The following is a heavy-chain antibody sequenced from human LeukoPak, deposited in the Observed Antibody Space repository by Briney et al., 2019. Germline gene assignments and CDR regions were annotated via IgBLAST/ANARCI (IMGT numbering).Heavy chain of an antibody. V-gene: IGHV3-23*01. CDR2: ISGSGGST. CDR1: GFTFSSYA. D-gene: IGHD3-10*01. J-gene: IGHJ5*02. CDR3: AKDLRFGELSIWFDP. Sequence: GGSLRLSCAASGFTFSSYAMSGVRQAPGKGLEWVSAISGSGGSTYYADSVKGRFTISRDNSKNTLYLQMNSLRAEDTAVYYCAKDLRFGELSIWFDPWGQGTLVTVSS.